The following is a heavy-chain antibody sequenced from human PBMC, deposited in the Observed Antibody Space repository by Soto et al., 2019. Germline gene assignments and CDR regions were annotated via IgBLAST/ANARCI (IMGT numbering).Heavy chain of an antibody. D-gene: IGHD1-26*01. Sequence: SQTLSLTCAISGDSVSSNSAAWNWIRQSPSRGLEWLGRTYYRSKWYNDYAVSVKSRITINPDTSKNQFSLQLNSVTPEDTAVYYCARDSGSYRYYYYYGMDVWGQGTTVTVSS. V-gene: IGHV6-1*01. J-gene: IGHJ6*02. CDR3: ARDSGSYRYYYYYGMDV. CDR2: TYYRSKWYN. CDR1: GDSVSSNSAA.